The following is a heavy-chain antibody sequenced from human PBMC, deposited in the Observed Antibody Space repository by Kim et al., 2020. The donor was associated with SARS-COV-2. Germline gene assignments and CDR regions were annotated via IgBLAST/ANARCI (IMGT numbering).Heavy chain of an antibody. V-gene: IGHV3-9*01. Sequence: GGSLRLSCAASGFTFDDYAMHWVRQAPGKGLEWVSGISWNSGSIGYADSVKGRFTISRDNAKNSLYLQMNSLRAEDTALYYCAKATSNYDILTGYYIPIDAFDIWGQGTMVTVSS. CDR3: AKATSNYDILTGYYIPIDAFDI. J-gene: IGHJ3*02. CDR1: GFTFDDYA. D-gene: IGHD3-9*01. CDR2: ISWNSGSI.